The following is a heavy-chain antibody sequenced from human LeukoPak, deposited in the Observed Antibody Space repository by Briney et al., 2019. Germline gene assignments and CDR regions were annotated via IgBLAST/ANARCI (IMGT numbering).Heavy chain of an antibody. CDR1: GYTFTNYY. Sequence: ASVKVSCKASGYTFTNYYIHWVRQAPGHGLEWLGISNPSGDSTNYAQKFQGRVTITADESTSTAYMELSSLRSEDTAVYYCASLTTVHYWGQGTLVTVSS. D-gene: IGHD4-17*01. CDR3: ASLTTVHY. V-gene: IGHV1-46*01. J-gene: IGHJ4*02. CDR2: SNPSGDST.